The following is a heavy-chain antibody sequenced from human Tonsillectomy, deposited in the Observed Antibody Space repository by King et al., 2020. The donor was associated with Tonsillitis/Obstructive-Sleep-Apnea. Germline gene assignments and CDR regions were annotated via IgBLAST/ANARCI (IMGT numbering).Heavy chain of an antibody. D-gene: IGHD2-2*02. Sequence: VQLVESGGGVVQPGRSLRLSCAASGFTFSSYGMHWVRQAPGKGLEWVAFISYDGSNKHYADSVKGRLTISRDNSKNTLYLQMSSLRAEDTAVYYCAKNIEVLATIADYNYYAVDVWGQGTTVTVSS. J-gene: IGHJ6*02. CDR2: ISYDGSNK. CDR1: GFTFSSYG. CDR3: AKNIEVLATIADYNYYAVDV. V-gene: IGHV3-30*18.